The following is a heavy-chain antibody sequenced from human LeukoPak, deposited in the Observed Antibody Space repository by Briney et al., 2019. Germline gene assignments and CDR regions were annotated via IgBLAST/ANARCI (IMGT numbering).Heavy chain of an antibody. D-gene: IGHD2-15*01. J-gene: IGHJ4*02. CDR3: ARNSGSGPANFDY. Sequence: GGSLRLSCAASGFTVSSNYMSWVRQAPGKGLEWVSVIYSGGSTYYADSVKGRFTISRDNSKNTLYLQMNSLRAEDTAVYYCARNSGSGPANFDYWGQGTLVTVSS. V-gene: IGHV3-53*01. CDR1: GFTVSSNY. CDR2: IYSGGST.